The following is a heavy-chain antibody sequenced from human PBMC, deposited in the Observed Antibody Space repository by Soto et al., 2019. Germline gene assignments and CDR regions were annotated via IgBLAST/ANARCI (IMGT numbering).Heavy chain of an antibody. CDR3: ARRHSATWLFDY. Sequence: SETLSLTWAVSGGAISGRSNYWGWIRQPPGKGLEYIGSIYSGGSTYYNPSLKSRVTLSVDATQNQFSLRLTSVTAADTAVYYCARRHSATWLFDYWGLGTLVTVSS. CDR1: GGAISGRSNY. V-gene: IGHV4-39*01. D-gene: IGHD3-9*01. CDR2: IYSGGST. J-gene: IGHJ4*02.